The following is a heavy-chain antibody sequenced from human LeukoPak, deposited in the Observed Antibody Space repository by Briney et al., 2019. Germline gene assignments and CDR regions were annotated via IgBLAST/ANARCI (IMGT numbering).Heavy chain of an antibody. CDR2: ISWNSGSI. J-gene: IGHJ4*02. D-gene: IGHD2-15*01. Sequence: PGGSLRLSCAAPGVTFDDYAMHWVRQATGKGLEWVSGISWNSGSIGYADSVKGRFTISRDNAKNSLYLQMNSLRAEDMALYYCAKDIGRYCSGGSCYDYWGQGTLVTVSS. V-gene: IGHV3-9*03. CDR3: AKDIGRYCSGGSCYDY. CDR1: GVTFDDYA.